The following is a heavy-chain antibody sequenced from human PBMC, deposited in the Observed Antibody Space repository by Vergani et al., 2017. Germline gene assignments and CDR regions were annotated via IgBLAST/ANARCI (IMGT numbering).Heavy chain of an antibody. Sequence: QVQLQQWGAGLLKPSETLSLTCAVYGGSFSGYYWSWIRQPPGKGLEWIGYIYYSGSTNYNPSLKSRVTISVDTSKNQFSLKLSSVTAADTAVYYCARALRYFDWGTGGAFDIWGQGTMVTVSS. CDR2: IYYSGST. J-gene: IGHJ3*02. CDR3: ARALRYFDWGTGGAFDI. D-gene: IGHD3-9*01. CDR1: GGSFSGYY. V-gene: IGHV4-34*11.